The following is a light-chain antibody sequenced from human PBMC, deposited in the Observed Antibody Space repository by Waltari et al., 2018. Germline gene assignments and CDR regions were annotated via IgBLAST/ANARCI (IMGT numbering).Light chain of an antibody. CDR2: WAS. CDR3: QQFLSAPLT. Sequence: DIVMTQSPDSLAVSLGERATINCKSRPNVFHSSTNRNYLAWYQHKPGQPPKVLIYWASTRQSGVPDRFSGSGSGTDFTLTISSLQAEDVAVYYCQQFLSAPLTFGGGTKVDIK. V-gene: IGKV4-1*01. J-gene: IGKJ4*01. CDR1: PNVFHSSTNRNY.